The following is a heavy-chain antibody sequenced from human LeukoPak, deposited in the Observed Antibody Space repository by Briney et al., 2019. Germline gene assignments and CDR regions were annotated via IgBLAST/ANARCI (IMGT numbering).Heavy chain of an antibody. Sequence: GGSLRLSCAASGFTFSTYAMNWVRQAPGKGPEWVSTISGSSEGTYYADSVKGRFTISRDSSKDTVYLQMDSLRAEDTAVYYCAKGSDYNLYFDHWGQGALVTVSS. CDR2: ISGSSEGT. CDR1: GFTFSTYA. J-gene: IGHJ5*02. V-gene: IGHV3-23*01. D-gene: IGHD1-26*01. CDR3: AKGSDYNLYFDH.